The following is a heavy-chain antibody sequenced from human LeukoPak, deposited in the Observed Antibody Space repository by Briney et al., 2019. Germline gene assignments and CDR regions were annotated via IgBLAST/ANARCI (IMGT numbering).Heavy chain of an antibody. D-gene: IGHD3-22*01. Sequence: GGSLRLSCVASGFSFSNYEMNWVRQAPGKGLEWISYISASGTLTHYADSVKGRFTISRDNSKNTLYLQMNSLRAEDTAVYYCAKDFIVSPDYYDRTSFDYWGQGTLVTASS. CDR3: AKDFIVSPDYYDRTSFDY. CDR2: ISASGTLT. J-gene: IGHJ4*02. V-gene: IGHV3-48*03. CDR1: GFSFSNYE.